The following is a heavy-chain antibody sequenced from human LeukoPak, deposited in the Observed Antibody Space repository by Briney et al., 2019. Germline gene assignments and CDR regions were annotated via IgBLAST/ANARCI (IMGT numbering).Heavy chain of an antibody. Sequence: SETLSLTCTVSGGSISSSSYYWGWIRQPPGKGLEWIGSIYYSGSTYYNPSLKSRVTISVDTSKNQFSLKLSSVTAADTAVYYCARDRYSSVYWGQGTLVTVSS. CDR1: GGSISSSSYY. CDR3: ARDRYSSVY. V-gene: IGHV4-39*07. D-gene: IGHD6-19*01. CDR2: IYYSGST. J-gene: IGHJ4*02.